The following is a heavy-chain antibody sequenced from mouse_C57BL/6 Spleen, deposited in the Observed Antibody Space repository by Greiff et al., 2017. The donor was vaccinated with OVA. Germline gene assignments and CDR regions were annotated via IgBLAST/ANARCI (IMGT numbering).Heavy chain of an antibody. CDR2: ISYDGSN. J-gene: IGHJ3*01. D-gene: IGHD2-5*01. CDR3: ARDDYSNYVAWFAY. CDR1: GYSITSGYY. V-gene: IGHV3-6*01. Sequence: EVKLQESGPGLVKPSQSLSLTCSVTGYSITSGYYWNWIRQFPGNKLEWMGYISYDGSNNYNPSLKNRISITRDTSKNQFFLKLNSVTTEDTATYYCARDDYSNYVAWFAYWGQGTLVTVSA.